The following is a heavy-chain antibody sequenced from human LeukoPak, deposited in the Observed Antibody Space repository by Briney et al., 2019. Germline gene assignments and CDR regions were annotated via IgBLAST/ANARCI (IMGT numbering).Heavy chain of an antibody. CDR3: TISAPGKRYFDN. CDR1: GFTFSNYW. V-gene: IGHV3-74*03. Sequence: GSLRLSCAASGFTFSNYWMYWVRQAPGNGLVCVSRINTDGSSTSYADSVTGRFTISRDDAKNTLYLQMNSLRTEDTAVYYCTISAPGKRYFDNWGQGTLVTVSS. CDR2: INTDGSST. D-gene: IGHD3-10*01. J-gene: IGHJ4*02.